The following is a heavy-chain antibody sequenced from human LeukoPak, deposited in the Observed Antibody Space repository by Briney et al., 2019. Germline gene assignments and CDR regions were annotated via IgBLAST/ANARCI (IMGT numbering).Heavy chain of an antibody. CDR2: INPSGGST. V-gene: IGHV1-46*03. CDR1: GYTFTSYY. D-gene: IGHD6-6*01. J-gene: IGHJ5*02. Sequence: ASVKVSCKASGYTFTSYYMHWVRQALGQGLEWMGIINPSGGSTCYAQKFQGRVTMTRDTSTSTVYMELSSLRSEDTAVYYCARAATPYSSSIIGGPFDPWGQGTLVTVSS. CDR3: ARAATPYSSSIIGGPFDP.